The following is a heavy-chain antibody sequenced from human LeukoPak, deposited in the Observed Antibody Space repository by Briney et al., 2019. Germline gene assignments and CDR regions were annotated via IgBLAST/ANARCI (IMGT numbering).Heavy chain of an antibody. J-gene: IGHJ4*02. Sequence: GGSLRLSCAASGFTFSRYAMHWVRQAPGKGLEWVAVISYDGSNKYYADSVKGRFTISRDNSKNTLYLQMNSLRAEDTAVYYCAREQLVVWGQGTLVTVSS. CDR2: ISYDGSNK. V-gene: IGHV3-30*01. CDR3: AREQLVV. D-gene: IGHD6-6*01. CDR1: GFTFSRYA.